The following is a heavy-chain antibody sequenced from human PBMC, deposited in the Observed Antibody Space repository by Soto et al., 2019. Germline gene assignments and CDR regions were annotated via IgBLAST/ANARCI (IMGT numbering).Heavy chain of an antibody. Sequence: EVQLFESEGALVQAGGSLRLSCEGSGFIFSGFTMNWVRQAPGKGLEWVSSIGSTGGTTYYTDSVKGRFTISRDNSKSTLYLQMNSVRAEDTALYFCAKGKGGGGRYYFDFWGQGTLVTVSS. CDR2: IGSTGGTT. V-gene: IGHV3-23*01. CDR1: GFIFSGFT. CDR3: AKGKGGGGRYYFDF. D-gene: IGHD2-15*01. J-gene: IGHJ4*02.